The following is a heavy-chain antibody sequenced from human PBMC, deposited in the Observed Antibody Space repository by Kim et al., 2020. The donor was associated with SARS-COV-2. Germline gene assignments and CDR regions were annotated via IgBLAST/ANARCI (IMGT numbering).Heavy chain of an antibody. J-gene: IGHJ4*02. V-gene: IGHV3-15*01. CDR2: IKSKTDGGTT. CDR3: TTDICGGDCYPHRFDY. D-gene: IGHD2-21*01. CDR1: GFTFSNAC. Sequence: GGSLRLSCAASGFTFSNACMSWVRQAPGKGLEWVGRIKSKTDGGTTDYAAPVKGRFTISRDDSKNTLYLQMNSLKTEDTAVYYCTTDICGGDCYPHRFDYWGQGTLVTVSS.